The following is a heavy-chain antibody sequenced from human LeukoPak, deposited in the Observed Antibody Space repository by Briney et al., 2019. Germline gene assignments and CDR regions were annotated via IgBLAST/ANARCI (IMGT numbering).Heavy chain of an antibody. Sequence: GGSLRLSCAASGFTFSSYAMTWVRQAPGKGLEWVSSISSSGGSTYYADSVRGRLTISRDNSKNTLYLQMNSLRAEDTAIYYCAKDLVTGSLDYWGQGTPVTVSS. CDR2: ISSSGGST. D-gene: IGHD3-10*01. CDR1: GFTFSSYA. CDR3: AKDLVTGSLDY. J-gene: IGHJ4*02. V-gene: IGHV3-23*01.